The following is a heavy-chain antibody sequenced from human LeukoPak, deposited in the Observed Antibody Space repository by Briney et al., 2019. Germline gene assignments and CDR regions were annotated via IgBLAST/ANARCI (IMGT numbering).Heavy chain of an antibody. V-gene: IGHV3-30*03. CDR2: ISYDGSNK. CDR1: GFTFSSYG. Sequence: GGSLRLSCAASGFTFSSYGMHWVRQAPGKGLEWVAVISYDGSNKYYADSVKSRFTISRDNSKNTLYLQMNSLRAEDTAVYYCAREGLHEYYFDYWGQGTLVTVSS. J-gene: IGHJ4*02. CDR3: AREGLHEYYFDY.